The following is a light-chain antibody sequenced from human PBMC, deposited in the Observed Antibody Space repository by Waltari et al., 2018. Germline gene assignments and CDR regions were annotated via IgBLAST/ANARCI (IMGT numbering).Light chain of an antibody. V-gene: IGLV2-14*01. CDR3: SSYTTSSAPGV. J-gene: IGLJ1*01. Sequence: QSALTQPASVSGSPGQSITISCSGTDSDVGAYDFVSWYQQHPGKAPHLIIYEVSNRPSGISNRFSVCKSGNTASLTISGLQAEDEADDYCSSYTTSSAPGVFGTGTRVTVL. CDR1: DSDVGAYDF. CDR2: EVS.